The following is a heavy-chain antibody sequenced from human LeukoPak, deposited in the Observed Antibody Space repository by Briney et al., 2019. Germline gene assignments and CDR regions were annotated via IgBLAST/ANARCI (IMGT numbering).Heavy chain of an antibody. CDR3: ARGGGFNYYDSSGYSAEFDY. CDR2: ISAYNGNT. D-gene: IGHD3-22*01. J-gene: IGHJ4*02. CDR1: GYTFTSYG. Sequence: ASVKVSCKASGYTFTSYGISWVRQAPGQGLEWMGWISAYNGNTNYAQKLQGRVTMTTDTSTSTAYMELRSLRSDDTAGDYCARGGGFNYYDSSGYSAEFDYWGQGTLVTVSS. V-gene: IGHV1-18*01.